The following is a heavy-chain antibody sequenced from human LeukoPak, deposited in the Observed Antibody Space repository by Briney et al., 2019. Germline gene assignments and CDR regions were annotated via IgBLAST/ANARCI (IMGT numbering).Heavy chain of an antibody. J-gene: IGHJ4*02. Sequence: ASVKVSCKASGYTFTGYYIHWARQAPGQGLEWMGWINPNSGSTNYAQNFQGRVTMTRDTSISTAYMELSRLRSGDTAMYYCARVYIAGGYVFDYWGQGTLVTVSS. CDR1: GYTFTGYY. D-gene: IGHD5-12*01. V-gene: IGHV1-2*02. CDR3: ARVYIAGGYVFDY. CDR2: INPNSGST.